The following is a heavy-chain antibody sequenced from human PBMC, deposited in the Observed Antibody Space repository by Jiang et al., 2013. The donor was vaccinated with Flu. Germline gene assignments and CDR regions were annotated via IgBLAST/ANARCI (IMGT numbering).Heavy chain of an antibody. D-gene: IGHD6-13*01. CDR3: ARDRGAAALDY. V-gene: IGHV6-1*01. Sequence: TYYRSKWYNDYAISVKSRITINPDTSKNQFSLQLNSVTPEDTAVYYCARDRGAAALDYWGQGTLVTVSS. CDR2: TYYRSKWYN. J-gene: IGHJ4*02.